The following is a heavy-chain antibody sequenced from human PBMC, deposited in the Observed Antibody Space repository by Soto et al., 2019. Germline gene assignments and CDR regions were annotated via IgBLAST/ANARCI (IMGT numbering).Heavy chain of an antibody. CDR3: ARDDALITVTKVPFDY. J-gene: IGHJ4*02. Sequence: ASLKVSCKASGYTFTSYGISWVRQAPGQGLEWMGWISAYNGNTNYAQKLQGRVTMTTDTSTSTAYMELRSLRSDDTAVYYCARDDALITVTKVPFDYWGQGTLVTVSS. CDR1: GYTFTSYG. D-gene: IGHD4-17*01. CDR2: ISAYNGNT. V-gene: IGHV1-18*01.